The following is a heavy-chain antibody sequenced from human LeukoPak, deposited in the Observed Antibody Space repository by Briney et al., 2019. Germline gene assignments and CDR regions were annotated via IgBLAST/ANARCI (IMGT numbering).Heavy chain of an antibody. V-gene: IGHV4-31*03. CDR2: SYYSGPT. D-gene: IGHD3-3*01. CDR3: VRSKASGGYCDC. J-gene: IGHJ4*02. CDR1: GDSISSGDYY. Sequence: SETLSLTCTVSGDSISSGDYYWSWIRQHPGKGLEWIGYSYYSGPTYYNPSLKSRVTISIDTSKNQFSLNLSSVTVADTAVYYCVRSKASGGYCDCWGQGTLVTVSS.